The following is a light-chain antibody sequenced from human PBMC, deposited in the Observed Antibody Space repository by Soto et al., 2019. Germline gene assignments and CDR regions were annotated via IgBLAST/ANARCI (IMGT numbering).Light chain of an antibody. J-gene: IGLJ1*01. V-gene: IGLV2-14*01. CDR3: SSYTTSSTPV. CDR2: EIS. CDR1: SSDVGGYNF. Sequence: QSALTQPASVSGSPGQSITISCTGTSSDVGGYNFVSWYRQHPGKAPKLMIFEISNRPSEVSNRFSGSKSGNTASLTISGLQADDEADYYCSSYTTSSTPVFGTGTKLTVL.